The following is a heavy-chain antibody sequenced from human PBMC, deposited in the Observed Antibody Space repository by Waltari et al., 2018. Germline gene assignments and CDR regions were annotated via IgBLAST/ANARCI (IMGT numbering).Heavy chain of an antibody. D-gene: IGHD3-3*01. CDR2: IKSKTDGGTT. Sequence: EVQLVESGGGLVKPGGSLRLSCAASGFTFSNAWMSWVRQAPGKGLEWVGRIKSKTDGGTTDYAAPVKGRFTISRDDSKNTLYLQMNSLKTEDTAVYYCTTANYDFWSGTYNWFDPWGQGTLVTVSS. CDR1: GFTFSNAW. J-gene: IGHJ5*02. V-gene: IGHV3-15*01. CDR3: TTANYDFWSGTYNWFDP.